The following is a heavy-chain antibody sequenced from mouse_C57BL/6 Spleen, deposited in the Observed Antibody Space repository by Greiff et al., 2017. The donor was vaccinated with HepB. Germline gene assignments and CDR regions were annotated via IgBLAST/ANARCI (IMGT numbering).Heavy chain of an antibody. CDR3: AIPYDGYYAY. D-gene: IGHD2-3*01. Sequence: VQLQQSGPELVKPGASVKISCKASGYSFTGYYMNWVKQSPEKSLEWIGEINPSTGGTTYNQKFKAKATLTVDKSSSTAYMQLKSLTSEDSAVYYCAIPYDGYYAYWGQGTLVTVSA. CDR1: GYSFTGYY. CDR2: INPSTGGT. J-gene: IGHJ3*01. V-gene: IGHV1-42*01.